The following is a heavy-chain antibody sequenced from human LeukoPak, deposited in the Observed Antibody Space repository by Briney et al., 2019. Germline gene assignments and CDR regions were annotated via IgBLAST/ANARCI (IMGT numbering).Heavy chain of an antibody. CDR2: INPNSGGT. Sequence: GASVKVSCKASGYTFTGYYMHWVRQAPGQGLEWMGWINPNSGGTNYAQKFQGRVTMTRDTSISTACMELSRLRSDDTAVYYCARDSSSGWPTTVDYWGQGTLVTVSS. CDR3: ARDSSSGWPTTVDY. V-gene: IGHV1-2*02. J-gene: IGHJ4*02. D-gene: IGHD6-19*01. CDR1: GYTFTGYY.